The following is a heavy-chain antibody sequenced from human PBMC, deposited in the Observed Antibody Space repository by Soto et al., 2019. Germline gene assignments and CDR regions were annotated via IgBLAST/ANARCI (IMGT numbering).Heavy chain of an antibody. D-gene: IGHD3-9*01. CDR1: GFTFSRYW. CDR3: TRLFIDTMAYEPH. J-gene: IGHJ4*02. CDR2: INADGSDI. V-gene: IGHV3-74*01. Sequence: EVQLVESGGGLVQPGESLRLSCVGSGFTFSRYWIHWVRQAPGKGLVWVSRINADGSDISYADSVKGRFTVSRDNAQSTSYLQMNSLRVDDTAVYYCTRLFIDTMAYEPHWGPGTLLTVSS.